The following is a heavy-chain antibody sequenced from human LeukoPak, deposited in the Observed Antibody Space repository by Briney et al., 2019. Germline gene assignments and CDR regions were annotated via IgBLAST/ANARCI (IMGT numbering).Heavy chain of an antibody. Sequence: GGSLRLSCAASGFTLSNYWMTWVRQAPGEGMEWVDNIKEDGSDKYYADSVKGRFTISRDNTKKSLYLQMNSLRAEDTAVYYCARDTGYFKFDYWGQGTLVTVSS. J-gene: IGHJ4*02. CDR2: IKEDGSDK. CDR3: ARDTGYFKFDY. CDR1: GFTLSNYW. D-gene: IGHD3-9*01. V-gene: IGHV3-7*01.